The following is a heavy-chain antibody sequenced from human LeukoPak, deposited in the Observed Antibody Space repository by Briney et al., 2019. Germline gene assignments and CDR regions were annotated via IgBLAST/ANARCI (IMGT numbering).Heavy chain of an antibody. Sequence: GGSLRLSCAASGFTFSTYEMHWVRQAPGKGLEWVSYISSSGSTIYYADSVKGRFTISRGHTKNSLYLQMNSLRAEDTAVYYCAELGITMIGGVWGKGTTVTISS. CDR2: ISSSGSTI. V-gene: IGHV3-48*03. D-gene: IGHD3-10*02. CDR3: AELGITMIGGV. CDR1: GFTFSTYE. J-gene: IGHJ6*04.